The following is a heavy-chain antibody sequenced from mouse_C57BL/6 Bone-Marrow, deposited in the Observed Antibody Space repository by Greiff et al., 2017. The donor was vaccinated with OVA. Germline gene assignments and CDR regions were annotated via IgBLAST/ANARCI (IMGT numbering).Heavy chain of an antibody. CDR1: GYAFSSSW. D-gene: IGHD2-1*01. CDR3: AGGNYLFAY. CDR2: IYPGDGDT. Sequence: QVQLQQSGPELVKPGASVKISCKASGYAFSSSWMNWVKQRPGKGHEWIGRIYPGDGDTNYNGKFKGKATLTADKSSSTAYMQLSSLTSEDSAVYFCAGGNYLFAYWGQGTLVTVSA. J-gene: IGHJ3*01. V-gene: IGHV1-82*01.